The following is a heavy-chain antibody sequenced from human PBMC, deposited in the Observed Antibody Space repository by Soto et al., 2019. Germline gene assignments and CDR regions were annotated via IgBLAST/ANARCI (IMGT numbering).Heavy chain of an antibody. D-gene: IGHD2-2*01. Sequence: QVQLVESGGGVVQPGRPLRLSCEASGFNFGYYGMHWVRQAPGKGLEWVAIISYDGKDKYYTDSVKGRFTISRDNSKNTLYLQMNSLNPEVTVVYYCAKKRIGGYCSTNRCYVLQPWGQGTLVTVSS. CDR3: AKKRIGGYCSTNRCYVLQP. V-gene: IGHV3-30*18. CDR1: GFNFGYYG. CDR2: ISYDGKDK. J-gene: IGHJ1*01.